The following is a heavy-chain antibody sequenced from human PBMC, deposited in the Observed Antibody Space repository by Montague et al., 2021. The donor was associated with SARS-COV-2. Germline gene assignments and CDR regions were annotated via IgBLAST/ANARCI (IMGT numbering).Heavy chain of an antibody. V-gene: IGHV4-31*03. CDR3: ARGMYGLAETTDSFDI. J-gene: IGHJ3*02. CDR1: GGSISSGGYY. D-gene: IGHD3-10*01. Sequence: TLSLACTVYGGSISSGGYYWSWLRPHPGKGLEWIGNIYYSGSTYYHPSLKSRVTISVDTSKNLFSLKLSSVTAADTAVYYCARGMYGLAETTDSFDIWGQGTLVTVSS. CDR2: IYYSGST.